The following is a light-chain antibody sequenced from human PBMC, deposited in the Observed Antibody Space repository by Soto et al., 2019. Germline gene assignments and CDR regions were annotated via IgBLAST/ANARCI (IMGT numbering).Light chain of an antibody. CDR3: SSYAGSNNFDVV. V-gene: IGLV2-8*01. CDR1: SSDVGGYDY. Sequence: QSALIQPPSASGSPGQSVTISCTGTSSDVGGYDYVSWYQQHPGKAPKLMIYEVSKRPSGVPDRFSGSKSGDTASLTVSGLQAEDEADYYCSSYAGSNNFDVVFGGGTKLTV. CDR2: EVS. J-gene: IGLJ2*01.